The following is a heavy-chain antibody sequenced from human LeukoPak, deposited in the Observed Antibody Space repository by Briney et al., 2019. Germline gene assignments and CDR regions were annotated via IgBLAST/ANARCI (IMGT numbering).Heavy chain of an antibody. D-gene: IGHD7-27*01. CDR1: GYTFTSYD. CDR2: MNSNSGNT. Sequence: GAAVKVSCKGAGYTFTSYDINWGRQGTGQGLGWVGGMNSNSGNTGYEQKVQGRVPMTKNTSNSTTVYMELNHLTSEDTAVYYCVRVSGDRRYFDSWGQGTLAT. J-gene: IGHJ4*02. V-gene: IGHV1-8*01. CDR3: VRVSGDRRYFDS.